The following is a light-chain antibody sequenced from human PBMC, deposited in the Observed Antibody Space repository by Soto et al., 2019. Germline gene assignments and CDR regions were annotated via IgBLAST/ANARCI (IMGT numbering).Light chain of an antibody. J-gene: IGKJ4*01. CDR3: QRYNDWPLT. Sequence: EIVRTQSPAPLSVSPGEGVTLSCRASQGVGITLAWYQQKPGQTPRLRIYNAFTRATGIPARFSGSRSGTEVTLTINSLQSEDSAVYDWQRYNDWPLTFGGGTKVEGK. CDR2: NAF. CDR1: QGVGIT. V-gene: IGKV3-15*01.